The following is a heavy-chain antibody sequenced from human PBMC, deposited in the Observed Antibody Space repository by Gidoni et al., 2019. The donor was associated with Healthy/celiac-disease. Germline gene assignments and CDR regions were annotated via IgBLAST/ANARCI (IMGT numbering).Heavy chain of an antibody. D-gene: IGHD6-13*01. V-gene: IGHV3-30-3*01. J-gene: IGHJ4*02. CDR1: GFFFSGKD. Sequence: VQLLESGGGAVQPGGSLSLSCAASGFFFSGKDMHWVRQAPGKGLEWVAVISYDGTNEYYADSVKGRFTISRDNAKNRLYLQLNSLRPEDTGVYFCVRDRYAAADAWYADYWGQGVRVTVSS. CDR2: ISYDGTNE. CDR3: VRDRYAAADAWYADY.